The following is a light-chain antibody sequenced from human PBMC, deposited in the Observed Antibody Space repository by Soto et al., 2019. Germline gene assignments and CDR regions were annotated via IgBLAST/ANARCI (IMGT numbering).Light chain of an antibody. CDR2: GAS. Sequence: ENVLTQSPGTLSLSPGERATLSCRASQSVSSRYLAWYQQKPGQAPRLLIYGASSRATGIPDRFSGSGAGTDFTLTIIRLESEDFAMYYCHQYGSPCLRTFGQGTKLEIK. V-gene: IGKV3-20*01. J-gene: IGKJ2*01. CDR1: QSVSSRY. CDR3: HQYGSPCLRT.